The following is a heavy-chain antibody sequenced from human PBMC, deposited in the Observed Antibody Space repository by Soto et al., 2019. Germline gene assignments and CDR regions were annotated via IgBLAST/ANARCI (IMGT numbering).Heavy chain of an antibody. D-gene: IGHD2-21*01. CDR3: AGFRDLWWGGLDI. Sequence: QLQLQESGSGLVKPSQTLSLTCAVSGGSISSGGYSWSWIRQPPGNAPEWIGYIYHSGSTYYNPSLKSRVTISVDRSKNQFSLKLSSVTAADTAVYYCAGFRDLWWGGLDIWGQGTMVTVSS. CDR2: IYHSGST. J-gene: IGHJ3*02. CDR1: GGSISSGGYS. V-gene: IGHV4-30-2*01.